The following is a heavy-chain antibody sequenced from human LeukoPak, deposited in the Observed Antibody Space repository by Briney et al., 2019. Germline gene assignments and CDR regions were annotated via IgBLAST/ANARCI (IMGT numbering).Heavy chain of an antibody. CDR3: ARRWSSSWCGEYYFDY. D-gene: IGHD6-13*01. J-gene: IGHJ4*02. Sequence: SETLSLTCTVSGGSISSSSYYWGWIRQPPGKGLEWIGSIYYSGSTYYNPSLKSRVTISVDTSKNQFSLKLSSVTAADTAVYYCARRWSSSWCGEYYFDYWGQGTLVTVSS. CDR2: IYYSGST. CDR1: GGSISSSSYY. V-gene: IGHV4-39*01.